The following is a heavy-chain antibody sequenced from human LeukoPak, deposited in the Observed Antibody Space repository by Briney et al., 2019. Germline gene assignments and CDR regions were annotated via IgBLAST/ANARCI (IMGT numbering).Heavy chain of an antibody. Sequence: ASVKVSCKASGYTFTGYYMHWVRQAPGQGLEWMGWINPNSGGTNYAQKFQGWVTMTRDTSISTAYMELSRLRSDDTAVYYCARTTGYSSGWYVYWGQGTLVTVSS. J-gene: IGHJ4*02. V-gene: IGHV1-2*04. CDR1: GYTFTGYY. D-gene: IGHD6-19*01. CDR3: ARTTGYSSGWYVY. CDR2: INPNSGGT.